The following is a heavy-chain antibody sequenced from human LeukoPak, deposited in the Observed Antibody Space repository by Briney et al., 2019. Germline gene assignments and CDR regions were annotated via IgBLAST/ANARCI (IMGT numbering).Heavy chain of an antibody. CDR2: IKSKTDGGIT. CDR3: TTIVAVGSLFDYYYGIDI. V-gene: IGHV3-15*01. CDR1: GFTFSNAW. Sequence: GGSLRLSCAASGFTFSNAWMRWVRRATGKGVEWVGRIKSKTDGGITDYAEGGKGKFTISREEIKNTLYLQMNSLKTEDTAVYYCTTIVAVGSLFDYYYGIDIWGQGTTVTVSS. J-gene: IGHJ6*02. D-gene: IGHD5-12*01.